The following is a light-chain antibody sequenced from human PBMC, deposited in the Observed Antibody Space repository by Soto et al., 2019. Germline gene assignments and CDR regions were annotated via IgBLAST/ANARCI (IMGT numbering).Light chain of an antibody. J-gene: IGLJ1*01. CDR3: CSYAGSSTPLI. Sequence: QSVLTQPASVSGSPGQSITISCTGTSSDVGSYNLVSWYQQHPGKAPKLMIHEVSKRPSGVSNRFSGSKSGNTASLTISGLQAEDEADYYCCSYAGSSTPLIFGTGTQLTVL. CDR1: SSDVGSYNL. V-gene: IGLV2-23*02. CDR2: EVS.